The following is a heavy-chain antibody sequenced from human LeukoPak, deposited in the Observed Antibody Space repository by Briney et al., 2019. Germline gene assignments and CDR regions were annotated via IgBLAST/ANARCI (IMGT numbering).Heavy chain of an antibody. Sequence: GGSLRLSCAASGFTFSSYAMSWVRQAPGKGLEWVSTVSGGGGSTYYADSVKGRFTISRDNSKNTLYLQMNSLRAEDTAVYYCAKDGGYYYDSSGYYPEYFQHWGQGTLVTVSS. CDR3: AKDGGYYYDSSGYYPEYFQH. D-gene: IGHD3-22*01. J-gene: IGHJ1*01. CDR2: VSGGGGST. CDR1: GFTFSSYA. V-gene: IGHV3-23*01.